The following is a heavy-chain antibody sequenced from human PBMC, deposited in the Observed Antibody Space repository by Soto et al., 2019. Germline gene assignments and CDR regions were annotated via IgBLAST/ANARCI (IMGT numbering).Heavy chain of an antibody. CDR2: INAGNGNT. D-gene: IGHD5-12*01. Sequence: GSVTVSCKASVYTFTSYAMHWVRQAPGQRLEWMGWINAGNGNTKYSQKFQGRVTITRDTSASTAYMELSSLRSEDTAVYYCARDKVATRAYYYYGMDVWGQGTTVTVSS. V-gene: IGHV1-3*01. CDR1: VYTFTSYA. CDR3: ARDKVATRAYYYYGMDV. J-gene: IGHJ6*02.